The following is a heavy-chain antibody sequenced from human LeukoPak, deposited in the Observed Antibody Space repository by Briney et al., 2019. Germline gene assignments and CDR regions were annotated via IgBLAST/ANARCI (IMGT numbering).Heavy chain of an antibody. J-gene: IGHJ6*02. CDR1: GFTFSDAW. V-gene: IGHV3-15*01. CDR3: ALDWAYYFDMAG. Sequence: GGSLRLSCEGSGFTFSDAWMNWVRQAPGKGLEWVGRMKSRGSGGTTDYAAPVKGRFTISRDDSKNTLFLQMSSLQAEDTAVYFCALDWAYYFDMAGWGQRTTVTVS. CDR2: MKSRGSGGTT. D-gene: IGHD1-1*01.